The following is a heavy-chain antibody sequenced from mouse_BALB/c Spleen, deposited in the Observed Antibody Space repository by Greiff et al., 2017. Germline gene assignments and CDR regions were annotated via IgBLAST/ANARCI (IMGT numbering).Heavy chain of an antibody. J-gene: IGHJ4*01. D-gene: IGHD1-1*01. CDR2: INPGSGDT. CDR3: ARDGGEAMDY. V-gene: IGHV1-54*01. Sequence: QVQLQQSGAELVRPGTSVKVSCKASGYAFTNYLIEWVKQRPGQGLEWIGVINPGSGDTNYNEKFKGKATLTADKSSSTAYMQLSSLTSDDSAVYFCARDGGEAMDYWGQGTSVTVSA. CDR1: GYAFTNYL.